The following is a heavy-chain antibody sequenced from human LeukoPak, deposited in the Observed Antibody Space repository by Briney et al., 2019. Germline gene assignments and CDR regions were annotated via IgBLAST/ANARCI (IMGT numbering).Heavy chain of an antibody. J-gene: IGHJ4*02. D-gene: IGHD5-24*01. V-gene: IGHV3-43*02. CDR2: ISGDGGST. Sequence: GGSLRLSCAASGFTFEDYAMHWVRQTPGKGLEWASLISGDGGSTYYADSVKGRFTISRDNSKNSLYLQMNSLRTEDTALYYCAKIGSTIGGYWGQGTLVTVSA. CDR1: GFTFEDYA. CDR3: AKIGSTIGGY.